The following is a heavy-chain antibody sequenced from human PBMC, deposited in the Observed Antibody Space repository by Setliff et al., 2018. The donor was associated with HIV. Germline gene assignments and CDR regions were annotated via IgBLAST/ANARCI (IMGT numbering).Heavy chain of an antibody. D-gene: IGHD2-8*02. CDR2: IYPVDSET. CDR1: GYNFVDYS. J-gene: IGHJ4*02. V-gene: IGHV5-51*01. Sequence: GESLKISCQGSGYNFVDYSIAWVRQVPGKGLEWMGIIYPVDSETRYSPSFQGQVTISVDKSTRTAYLQWNSLRASDSAMYYCATRPLLDTGPSYWGQGTVVTVSS. CDR3: ATRPLLDTGPSY.